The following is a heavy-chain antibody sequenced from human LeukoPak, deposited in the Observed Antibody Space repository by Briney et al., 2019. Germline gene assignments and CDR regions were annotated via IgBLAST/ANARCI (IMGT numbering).Heavy chain of an antibody. CDR2: IYYSGST. D-gene: IGHD6-19*01. CDR3: ARVQAVAGPPYFDY. Sequence: SETLSLTCTVSGGSISPDDYYWTWIRQPPGKGLEWIGYIYYSGSTYYNPSLKSRVTISVDTSKNHFSLRLSSVTAADTAVYYCARVQAVAGPPYFDYWGQGILVTVSS. J-gene: IGHJ4*02. V-gene: IGHV4-30-4*01. CDR1: GGSISPDDYY.